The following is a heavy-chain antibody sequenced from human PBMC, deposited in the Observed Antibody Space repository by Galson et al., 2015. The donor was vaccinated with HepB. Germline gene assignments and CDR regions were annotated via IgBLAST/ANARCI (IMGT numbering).Heavy chain of an antibody. CDR3: ARGKGLTETTLYVCEY. CDR1: GYSFRDYG. V-gene: IGHV1-18*04. CDR2: ISPYNGNT. D-gene: IGHD2/OR15-2a*01. J-gene: IGHJ4*02. Sequence: SVKVSCKASGYSFRDYGISWVRQAPGKGLEWMAWISPYNGNTYNGKKFQGRITLTRDTPTSTAYMELRSLTSDDTAVYYCARGKGLTETTLYVCEYWGQGTLVTVSS.